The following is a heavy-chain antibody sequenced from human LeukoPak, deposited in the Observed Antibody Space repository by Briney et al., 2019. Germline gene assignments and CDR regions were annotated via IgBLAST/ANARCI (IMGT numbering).Heavy chain of an antibody. J-gene: IGHJ4*02. V-gene: IGHV3-30*02. Sequence: GGPLRLSCAASGFTFSNYGMHWVRQAPGKGLEWVSFIRYDGRNKYYADSVKGRVTISRDNSKNTLYLQMNSLRAEDTAVYYCARGDGYNYFDYWGQGTLVTVSS. CDR1: GFTFSNYG. CDR3: ARGDGYNYFDY. D-gene: IGHD5-24*01. CDR2: IRYDGRNK.